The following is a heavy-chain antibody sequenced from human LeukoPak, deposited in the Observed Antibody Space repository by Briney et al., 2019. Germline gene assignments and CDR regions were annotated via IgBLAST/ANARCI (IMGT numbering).Heavy chain of an antibody. J-gene: IGHJ4*02. CDR2: IKEDGSDK. CDR1: GFTFSNYA. CDR3: ARDRGFDNFDY. Sequence: GGSLRLSCAASGFTFSNYAMSWVRQAPGKGLEWVANIKEDGSDKNYVDSVKGRFTIARDNAKNYVYLQMKSLRAEDTAVYYCARDRGFDNFDYWGQGTLVTVSS. D-gene: IGHD3-9*01. V-gene: IGHV3-7*01.